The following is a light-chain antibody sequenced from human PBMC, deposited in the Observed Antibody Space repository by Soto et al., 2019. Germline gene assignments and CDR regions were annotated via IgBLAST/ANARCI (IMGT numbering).Light chain of an antibody. J-gene: IGLJ1*01. Sequence: QSVLTQPASLSGSPGQSITISCTGTSIDVGGYNYVSWYQQHPGKAPKLMIYDVSNRPSGVSNRFSGSKSGNTASLTISGLQAEDEADYYCSSYTSSSTLGVFGTGTKVTV. CDR1: SIDVGGYNY. CDR2: DVS. CDR3: SSYTSSSTLGV. V-gene: IGLV2-14*01.